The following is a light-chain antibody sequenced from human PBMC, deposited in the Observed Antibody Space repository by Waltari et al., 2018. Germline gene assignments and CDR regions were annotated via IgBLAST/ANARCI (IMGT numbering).Light chain of an antibody. CDR1: QSVGSN. CDR3: QQYKSWPPVT. V-gene: IGKV3-15*01. Sequence: EIVMTQSPATLSVSPGERATLSCRASQSVGSNLAWYQQKPGQAPRFLSYGASTRATGIPARFSGSGSGTEFTLTISSLQSEDFAVYYCQQYKSWPPVTFGGGTKVEIK. J-gene: IGKJ4*01. CDR2: GAS.